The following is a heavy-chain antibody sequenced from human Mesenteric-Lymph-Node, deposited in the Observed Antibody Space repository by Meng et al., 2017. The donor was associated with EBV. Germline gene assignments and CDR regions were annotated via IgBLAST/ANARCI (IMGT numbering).Heavy chain of an antibody. J-gene: IGHJ5*02. D-gene: IGHD3-10*01. CDR2: ISGYNGNT. Sequence: QVQLVQSAAEVKKPGASVKVSCKTAGFTFTNYGISWGRQAPGQGLEWMGWISGYNGNTYYAQNHQGRVTMTTDTSTSTAYMELRSLRSDDTAVYYCARDYYGSGSYYNNYFDPWGQGTLVTVSS. V-gene: IGHV1-18*01. CDR1: GFTFTNYG. CDR3: ARDYYGSGSYYNNYFDP.